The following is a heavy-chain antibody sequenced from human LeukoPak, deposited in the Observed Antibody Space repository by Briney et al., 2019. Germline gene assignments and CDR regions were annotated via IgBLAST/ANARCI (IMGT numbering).Heavy chain of an antibody. J-gene: IGHJ6*03. CDR1: GGSFSGYY. D-gene: IGHD3-10*01. Sequence: SETLSLTCAVYGGSFSGYYWSWIRQPPGKGLEWIGEINHSGSTNYNPSLKSRVTISVDTSKNQFSLKLSSVTAADTAVYYCARLYYRRYYYGSGSYVGGNYYMDVWGKGTTVTISS. CDR2: INHSGST. CDR3: ARLYYRRYYYGSGSYVGGNYYMDV. V-gene: IGHV4-34*01.